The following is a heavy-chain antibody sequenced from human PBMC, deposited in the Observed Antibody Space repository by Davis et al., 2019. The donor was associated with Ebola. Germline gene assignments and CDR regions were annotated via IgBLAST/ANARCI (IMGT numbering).Heavy chain of an antibody. CDR2: FDPEDGET. V-gene: IGHV1-24*01. CDR1: GYTLTELS. J-gene: IGHJ4*02. CDR3: STLLAYYYFHS. Sequence: AASVKVSCKVSGYTLTELSMHWVRQAPGKGLEWMGGFDPEDGETIYAQKFQGRVTMTEDTSTDTAYMELSSLRSENTAVYSCSTLLAYYYFHSWDQGTLVTVSS. D-gene: IGHD3-16*01.